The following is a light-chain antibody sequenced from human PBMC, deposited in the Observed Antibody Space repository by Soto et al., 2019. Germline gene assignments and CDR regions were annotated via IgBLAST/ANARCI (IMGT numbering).Light chain of an antibody. CDR2: SIN. Sequence: QSVLTQPPSASGNPGRRVTISCSGSSSNIGVNTVTWYQHLPGTAPKLLIYSINQRPSGVPDRFSGSRSGTSASLAISGLQSEDEADYCCAAWDDSLNGFGFGTGTKV. CDR3: AAWDDSLNGFG. V-gene: IGLV1-44*01. CDR1: SSNIGVNT. J-gene: IGLJ1*01.